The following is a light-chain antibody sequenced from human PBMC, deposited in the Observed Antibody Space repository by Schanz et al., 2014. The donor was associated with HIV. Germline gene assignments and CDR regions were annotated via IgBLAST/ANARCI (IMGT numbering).Light chain of an antibody. V-gene: IGKV3D-15*01. J-gene: IGKJ1*01. Sequence: VVTQSPATLSLSPGERATFSCRASQSVGTTLAWYQQKRGQPPRLRIYGASTRATGIPDRFSGSGSGTEFTLTINSLQSEDFAVYYCQQYSNWPWTFGQGTKVEIK. CDR3: QQYSNWPWT. CDR2: GAS. CDR1: QSVGTT.